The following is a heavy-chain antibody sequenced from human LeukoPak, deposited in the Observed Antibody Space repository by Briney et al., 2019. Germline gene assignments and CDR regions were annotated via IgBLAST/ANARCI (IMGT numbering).Heavy chain of an antibody. Sequence: GRSLRLSCTASGFTFGDYAMSWFRQAPGKGLEWVGFIRSKAYGGTTEYAASVKGRFTISRDDSKGIAYLQMNSLKTEDTAVYYCTSIIEEYYYDSSGYYSYGDYWGQGTLVTVSS. CDR1: GFTFGDYA. CDR2: IRSKAYGGTT. V-gene: IGHV3-49*03. CDR3: TSIIEEYYYDSSGYYSYGDY. D-gene: IGHD3-22*01. J-gene: IGHJ4*02.